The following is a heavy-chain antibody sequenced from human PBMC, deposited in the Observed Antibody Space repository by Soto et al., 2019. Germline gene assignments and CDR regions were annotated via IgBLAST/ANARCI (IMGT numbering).Heavy chain of an antibody. CDR3: ARGGVDYDSSGYYYWNY. V-gene: IGHV1-69*13. CDR1: GGTFSSYA. J-gene: IGHJ4*02. Sequence: SVKVSCKASGGTFSSYAVSWVRQAPGQGLEWMGGIIPIFGTANYAQKFQGRVTITADESTSTAYMELSSLRSEDTAVYYCARGGVDYDSSGYYYWNYWGQGTLVTVSS. CDR2: IIPIFGTA. D-gene: IGHD3-22*01.